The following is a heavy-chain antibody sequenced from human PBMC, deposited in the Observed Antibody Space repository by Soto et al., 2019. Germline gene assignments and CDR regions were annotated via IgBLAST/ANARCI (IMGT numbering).Heavy chain of an antibody. J-gene: IGHJ6*02. CDR2: VARDGSST. CDR3: ARGIINHYAMDV. CDR1: GFTFSAYW. Sequence: EVQLVESGGGVVQPGGSLRLSCAASGFTFSAYWMHWVRQAPGKGLVWVSRVARDGSSTNYADSVKGRFTISRDNAKNTVYLQMNSLRAEDTSVYYCARGIINHYAMDVCGQGTTVTVSS. D-gene: IGHD2-15*01. V-gene: IGHV3-74*01.